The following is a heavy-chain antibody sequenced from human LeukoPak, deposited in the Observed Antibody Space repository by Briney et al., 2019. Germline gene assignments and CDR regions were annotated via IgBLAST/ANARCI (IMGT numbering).Heavy chain of an antibody. J-gene: IGHJ4*02. Sequence: NPSETLSLTCTVSGGSISSSSYYWGWIRQPPGKGLEWIGSIYYSGSTYYNPSLKSRVTISVDTSKNQFSLELSSVTAADTAVYYCARVLRYFDWSKGFDYWGQGTLVTVSS. CDR1: GGSISSSSYY. V-gene: IGHV4-39*01. CDR2: IYYSGST. CDR3: ARVLRYFDWSKGFDY. D-gene: IGHD3-9*01.